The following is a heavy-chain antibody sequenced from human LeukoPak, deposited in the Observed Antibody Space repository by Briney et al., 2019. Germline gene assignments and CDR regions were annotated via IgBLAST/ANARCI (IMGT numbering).Heavy chain of an antibody. D-gene: IGHD3-10*01. J-gene: IGHJ5*02. CDR2: IYYSGST. Sequence: SQTLSLTCTVSGGSISSSSYYWGWIRQPPGKGLEWIGSIYYSGSTYYNPSLKSRVTISVDTSKNQFSLKLSSVTAADTAVYYCARDLYGSGSSNWFDPWGQGTLVTVSS. CDR1: GGSISSSSYY. CDR3: ARDLYGSGSSNWFDP. V-gene: IGHV4-39*07.